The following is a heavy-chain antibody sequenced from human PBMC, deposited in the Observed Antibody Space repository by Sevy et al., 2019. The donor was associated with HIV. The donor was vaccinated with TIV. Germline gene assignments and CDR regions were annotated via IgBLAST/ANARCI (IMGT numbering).Heavy chain of an antibody. V-gene: IGHV3-7*01. J-gene: IGHJ6*03. CDR2: INQDGSEK. D-gene: IGHD7-27*01. Sequence: RGYLRLSCAASGFTFSGYWTSWVRQSPGKGLEWVANINQDGSEKYYVDSVKGRFTISRDNAENSLYLQMNSLRADDTAAYYCSRGPRGQLGMGDYYYYMDAWGKGTTVIVSS. CDR3: SRGPRGQLGMGDYYYYMDA. CDR1: GFTFSGYW.